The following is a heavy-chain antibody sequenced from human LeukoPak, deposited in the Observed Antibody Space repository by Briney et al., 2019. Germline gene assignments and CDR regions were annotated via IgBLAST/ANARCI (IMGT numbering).Heavy chain of an antibody. V-gene: IGHV4-34*01. CDR2: IDRFGST. D-gene: IGHD3-10*01. Sequence: SETLSLTCTVSGGSISSYYWSWIRQPPGKGLEWIGEIDRFGSTKYNSSLKSRVTISIDTSKNQFSLRLSSVAAADTAVYFCARHVIGRWLGDDYSYYVDVWGKGTTVTISS. CDR3: ARHVIGRWLGDDYSYYVDV. CDR1: GGSISSYY. J-gene: IGHJ6*03.